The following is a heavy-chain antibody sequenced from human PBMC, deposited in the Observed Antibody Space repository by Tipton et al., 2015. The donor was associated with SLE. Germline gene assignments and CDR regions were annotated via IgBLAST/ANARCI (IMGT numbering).Heavy chain of an antibody. J-gene: IGHJ6*02. V-gene: IGHV4-4*07. CDR1: GVSISTYY. CDR3: ASSSGRHNYYGLDV. D-gene: IGHD6-19*01. Sequence: TLSLTCTVSGVSISTYYWAWIRQPAGKGLEWVGRMYLSGNTNYNPSLKSRLTISLDTSKNQFSLRLTSVTAADTAVFYCASSSGRHNYYGLDVWGQGTTVTVSS. CDR2: MYLSGNT.